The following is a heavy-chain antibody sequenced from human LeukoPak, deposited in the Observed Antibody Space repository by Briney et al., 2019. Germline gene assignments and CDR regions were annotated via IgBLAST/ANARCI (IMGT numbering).Heavy chain of an antibody. J-gene: IGHJ4*02. D-gene: IGHD2-21*01. CDR2: INPSGGST. CDR1: GYTFTSYY. CDR3: ARDQNRLGIADYYFDY. V-gene: IGHV1-46*01. Sequence: GASVEVSCKASGYTFTSYYMHWVRQAPGQGLEWMGIINPSGGSTSYAQKFQGRVTMTRDTSTSTVYMELSSLRSEDTAVYYCARDQNRLGIADYYFDYWGQGTLVTVSS.